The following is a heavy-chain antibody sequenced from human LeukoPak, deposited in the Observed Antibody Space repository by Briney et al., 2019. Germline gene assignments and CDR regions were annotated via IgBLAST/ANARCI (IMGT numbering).Heavy chain of an antibody. Sequence: PGGSLRLSCAASGFTFNSYGMHWVRQAPGKGLEWVAVISNDGSLKFYADSVKDRFTISRDNSKNTLYLQMNSLRVEDTAVYYCAQGHSSSWYFSYWGQGTLVTVSS. V-gene: IGHV3-30*03. CDR3: AQGHSSSWYFSY. J-gene: IGHJ4*02. D-gene: IGHD6-13*01. CDR2: ISNDGSLK. CDR1: GFTFNSYG.